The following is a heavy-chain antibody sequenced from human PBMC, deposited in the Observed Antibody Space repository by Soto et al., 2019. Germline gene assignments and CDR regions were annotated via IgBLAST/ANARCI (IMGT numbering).Heavy chain of an antibody. D-gene: IGHD6-6*01. CDR2: IIPILGIA. J-gene: IGHJ4*02. V-gene: IGHV1-69*04. Sequence: ASVKVSCKASGGTFSSYTISWVRQAPGQGLEWMGRIIPILGIANYAQKLQGRVTITADKSTSTAYMELSSLRSEDTAVYYCARDTTAARPVDLYYFDYWGQGTLVTVSS. CDR3: ARDTTAARPVDLYYFDY. CDR1: GGTFSSYT.